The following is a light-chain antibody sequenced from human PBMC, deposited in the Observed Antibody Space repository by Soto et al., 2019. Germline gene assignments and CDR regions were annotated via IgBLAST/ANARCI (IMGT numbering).Light chain of an antibody. CDR1: SSNIGSNT. Sequence: QSVRTQPPSASRTPGHRVTISCSGSSSNIGSNTVNWYQQLPGTAPKLLIYSNNQRPSGVPDRFSGSKSGTSASLAISGLQSEDEADYYCAAWDDSLNGRYVFGTGTKVT. J-gene: IGLJ1*01. V-gene: IGLV1-44*01. CDR3: AAWDDSLNGRYV. CDR2: SNN.